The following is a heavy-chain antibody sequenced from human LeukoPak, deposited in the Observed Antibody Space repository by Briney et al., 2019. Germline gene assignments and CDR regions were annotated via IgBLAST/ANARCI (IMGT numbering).Heavy chain of an antibody. Sequence: GGSLRLSCAASGFTFSSYSMNWVRQAPGKGLEWISYISSSSSTIYYADSVKGRFTISRDNAKSSLYLQMNSLRAEDTAVYYCARETYYYDSSGYYRPLDFDYWGQGTLVTVSS. CDR2: ISSSSSTI. D-gene: IGHD3-22*01. CDR1: GFTFSSYS. CDR3: ARETYYYDSSGYYRPLDFDY. J-gene: IGHJ4*02. V-gene: IGHV3-48*01.